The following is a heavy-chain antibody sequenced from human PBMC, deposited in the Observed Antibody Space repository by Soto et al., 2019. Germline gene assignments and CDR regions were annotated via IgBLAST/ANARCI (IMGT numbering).Heavy chain of an antibody. Sequence: GRPLRLSCAASGFIFGHHAMRWVRQAPGKGLEWVASISGWGGSTYYADSVKGRFTISRDHSELTITPYLALNNLRVEHTAIYCCAMEALMSFGVCSFHYCGQGTLVTVSS. D-gene: IGHD3-3*01. CDR1: GFIFGHHA. V-gene: IGHV3-23*01. J-gene: IGHJ4*02. CDR3: AMEALMSFGVCSFHY. CDR2: ISGWGGST.